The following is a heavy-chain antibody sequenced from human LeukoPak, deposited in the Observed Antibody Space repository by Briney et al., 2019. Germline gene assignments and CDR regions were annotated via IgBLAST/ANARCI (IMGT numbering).Heavy chain of an antibody. CDR3: ARDSSSSWPVLKYFFDY. CDR2: IRQDGGQT. J-gene: IGHJ4*02. V-gene: IGHV3-7*01. Sequence: GGSLRLSCAASELTFSGYWMNWVRQAPGKGLQWVGNIRQDGGQTHYSDSVKGRFTISRDNSKNTLYLQMNSLRAEDTAVYYCARDSSSSWPVLKYFFDYWGQGTLVTVSS. D-gene: IGHD6-13*01. CDR1: ELTFSGYW.